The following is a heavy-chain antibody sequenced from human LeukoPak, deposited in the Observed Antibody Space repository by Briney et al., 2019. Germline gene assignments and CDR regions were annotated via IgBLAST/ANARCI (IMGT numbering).Heavy chain of an antibody. V-gene: IGHV3-15*01. CDR2: IKSKTDGGTT. CDR3: TTAVQMVRGVFYYYGMDV. D-gene: IGHD3-10*01. J-gene: IGHJ6*02. Sequence: PGGSLRLSCAASGFTFSNAWMSWVRQAPGKGLEWVGRIKSKTDGGTTDYTAPVKGRFTISRDDSKNTLYLQMNSPKTEDTAVYYCTTAVQMVRGVFYYYGMDVWGQGTTVTVSS. CDR1: GFTFSNAW.